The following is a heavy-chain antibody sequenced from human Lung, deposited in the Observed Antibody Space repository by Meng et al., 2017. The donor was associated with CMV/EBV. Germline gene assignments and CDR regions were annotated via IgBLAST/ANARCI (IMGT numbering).Heavy chain of an antibody. J-gene: IGHJ6*04. CDR3: AKYYYGLDV. V-gene: IGHV3-43D*03. Sequence: GGSLRLSCAASGFTFDDYAMHWVRQAPGKGLEWVSLISWDGGSTYYADSVRGRFTISRDNSKSSLYLQMNGLRAEDTALHHCAKYYYGLDVWGKGTTVIVSS. CDR1: GFTFDDYA. CDR2: ISWDGGST.